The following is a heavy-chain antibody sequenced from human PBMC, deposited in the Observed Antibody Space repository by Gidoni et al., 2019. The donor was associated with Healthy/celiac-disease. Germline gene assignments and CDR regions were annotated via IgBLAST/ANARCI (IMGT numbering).Heavy chain of an antibody. D-gene: IGHD3-10*01. CDR1: GGTFSSYA. V-gene: IGHV1-69*01. Sequence: QVQLVQSGAEVKKPGSSVKVSCKASGGTFSSYAISWVRQAPGQGLEWMGGIIPIFGTANYAQKFQGRVTITADESTSTAYMELSSLRSEDTAVYYCARDRYYYGSGSYYNRHNWFDPWGQGTLVTVSS. CDR2: IIPIFGTA. CDR3: ARDRYYYGSGSYYNRHNWFDP. J-gene: IGHJ5*02.